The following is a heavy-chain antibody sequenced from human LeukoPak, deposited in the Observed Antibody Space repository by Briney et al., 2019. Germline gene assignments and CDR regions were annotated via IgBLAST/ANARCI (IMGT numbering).Heavy chain of an antibody. V-gene: IGHV1-46*01. CDR1: GYTFTSYY. D-gene: IGHD5-24*01. J-gene: IGHJ4*02. CDR3: ARDREQWLQFAELDY. Sequence: ASVKVSCKASGYTFTSYYMHWVRQAPGQGLEWMGIINPSGGSTSYAQKFQGRVTMTRDTSTSTVYMELSSLGSEDTAVYYCARDREQWLQFAELDYWGQGTLVTVSS. CDR2: INPSGGST.